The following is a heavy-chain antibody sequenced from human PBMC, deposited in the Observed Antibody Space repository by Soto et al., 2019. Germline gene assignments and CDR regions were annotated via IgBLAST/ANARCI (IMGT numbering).Heavy chain of an antibody. D-gene: IGHD3-10*01. J-gene: IGHJ4*02. Sequence: EVQLLESGGGVVQAGGSLRLSCAASGFTFSSYAMSWVRQAPGKGLEWVSTISGSGGSTYHADSVKGRFTISRDNSKNTLYLQMNSLRDEDTAVYYCAKDPPGAGPDFDYWGQGTLVSVSS. V-gene: IGHV3-23*01. CDR1: GFTFSSYA. CDR2: ISGSGGST. CDR3: AKDPPGAGPDFDY.